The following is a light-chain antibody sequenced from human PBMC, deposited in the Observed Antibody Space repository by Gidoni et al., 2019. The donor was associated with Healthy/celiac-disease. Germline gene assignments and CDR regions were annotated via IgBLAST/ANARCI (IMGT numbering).Light chain of an antibody. CDR2: MNN. CDR3: AAWDDSLSGLV. V-gene: IGLV1-47*01. J-gene: IGLJ2*01. Sequence: QSVLTLPPSASGTPGQRVTLSCSGGSSNVGSNYVYWYQQLPGTAPKLLIYMNNHRPSGVPDRFASSKSGTSASLAISGLRSEDEADYYCAAWDDSLSGLVFGGGTKLTVL. CDR1: SSNVGSNY.